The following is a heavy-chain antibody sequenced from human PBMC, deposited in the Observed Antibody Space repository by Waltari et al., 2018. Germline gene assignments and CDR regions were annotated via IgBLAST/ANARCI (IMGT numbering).Heavy chain of an antibody. Sequence: QVQLVQSGSELKKPGASVKVSCKASGYTFTNYAINWLRQAPGQGLELMGWITTNTGNPTYVHGFKGRFVFSLDTSVSTAYLQINSLKADDTAVYYCAREVVPAATIVVNWFDPWGQGTLVTVSS. J-gene: IGHJ5*02. CDR3: AREVVPAATIVVNWFDP. CDR2: ITTNTGNP. CDR1: GYTFTNYA. D-gene: IGHD2-2*01. V-gene: IGHV7-4-1*02.